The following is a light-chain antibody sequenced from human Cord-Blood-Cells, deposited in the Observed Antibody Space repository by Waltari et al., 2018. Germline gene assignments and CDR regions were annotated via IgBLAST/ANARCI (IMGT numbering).Light chain of an antibody. CDR2: DAS. CDR3: QQRSNWLWT. Sequence: IVLTQSPATLSLSPGERSTLSCRASQSVSSYLAWSQQKPGQAPRLLIYDASNRATGIPARFSGSGSGTDFTLTISSLEPEDFAVYYCQQRSNWLWTFGQGTKVEIK. CDR1: QSVSSY. J-gene: IGKJ1*01. V-gene: IGKV3-11*01.